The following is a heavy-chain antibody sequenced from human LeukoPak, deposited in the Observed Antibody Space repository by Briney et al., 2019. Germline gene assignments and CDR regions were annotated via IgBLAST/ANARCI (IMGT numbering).Heavy chain of an antibody. J-gene: IGHJ6*03. CDR1: GFTFSSYG. D-gene: IGHD5-18*01. Sequence: GGSLRLSCAASGFTFSSYGMHWVRQAPGKWLEWVSYIGTSGTPVYYADSVKGRFTISRDNAKNSLYVQMNSLRAEDTAVYYCARDRVVGYSYGYYYYMDVWGKGTTVTVSS. V-gene: IGHV3-48*01. CDR3: ARDRVVGYSYGYYYYMDV. CDR2: IGTSGTPV.